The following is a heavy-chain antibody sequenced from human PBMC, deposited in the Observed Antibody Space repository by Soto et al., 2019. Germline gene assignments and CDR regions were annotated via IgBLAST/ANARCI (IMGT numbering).Heavy chain of an antibody. D-gene: IGHD6-6*01. CDR3: ARLIAARPAKYWYFDL. CDR1: GGSISSSSYY. CDR2: IYYSGST. Sequence: QLQLQESGPGLVKPSETLSLTCTVSGGSISSSSYYWGWIRQPPGKGLERIGSIYYSGSTYYNPSLQSRVTISVDTSKNQFSLKLSSVTAADTAVYYCARLIAARPAKYWYFDLWGRGTLVTVSS. J-gene: IGHJ2*01. V-gene: IGHV4-39*01.